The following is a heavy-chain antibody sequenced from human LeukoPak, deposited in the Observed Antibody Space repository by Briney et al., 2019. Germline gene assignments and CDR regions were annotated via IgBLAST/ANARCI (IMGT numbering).Heavy chain of an antibody. V-gene: IGHV4-59*08. CDR1: GGSINGYY. D-gene: IGHD6-13*01. CDR2: IYYSGST. Sequence: SETLSLTCTVSGGSINGYYWSWIRQPPGKGLEWIGYIYYSGSTNHNPSLKSRVTISVDTSKNQFSLNLSSVTAADTAVYYCARLHFAAAKKFDPWGQGTLVTVSS. J-gene: IGHJ5*02. CDR3: ARLHFAAAKKFDP.